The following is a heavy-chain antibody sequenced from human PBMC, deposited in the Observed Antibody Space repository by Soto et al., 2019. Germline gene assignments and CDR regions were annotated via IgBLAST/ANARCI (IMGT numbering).Heavy chain of an antibody. D-gene: IGHD1-7*01. J-gene: IGHJ6*03. Sequence: GGSLRLSCAASGFTVSSNYMSWVRQAPGKGLEWVSVIYSGGSTYYADSVKGRFTISRDNSKNTLYLQMNSLRAEDTAVYYCATVFLELYYYSYMDVWGKGTTVTVSS. CDR1: GFTVSSNY. CDR2: IYSGGST. CDR3: ATVFLELYYYSYMDV. V-gene: IGHV3-66*01.